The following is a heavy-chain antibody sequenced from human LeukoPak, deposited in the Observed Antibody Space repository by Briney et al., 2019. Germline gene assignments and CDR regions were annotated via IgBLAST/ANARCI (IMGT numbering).Heavy chain of an antibody. CDR1: GGTFSSYA. J-gene: IGHJ4*02. CDR2: IIPIFGTA. V-gene: IGHV1-69*05. D-gene: IGHD3-9*01. CDR3: ARGDILTGYYYDY. Sequence: SVKVSCKASGGTFSSYAISWERQAPGQGLEWMGGIIPIFGTANYAQKFQGRVTITTDESTSTAYMELSSLRSEDTAVYYCARGDILTGYYYDYWGQGTLVTVSS.